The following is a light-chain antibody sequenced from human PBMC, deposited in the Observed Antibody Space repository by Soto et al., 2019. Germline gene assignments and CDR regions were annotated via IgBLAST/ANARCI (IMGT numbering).Light chain of an antibody. CDR3: LQYNGYYRT. Sequence: IQLAPSPSTLSATVGDTVTITFRASQTISGWLAWYQQRPGKAPNLLIFDASTLESGVPSRFSGSGSGTTFTLTISSLQSDDFATYYCLQYNGYYRTFGQGTKVDI. CDR2: DAS. J-gene: IGKJ1*01. CDR1: QTISGW. V-gene: IGKV1-5*01.